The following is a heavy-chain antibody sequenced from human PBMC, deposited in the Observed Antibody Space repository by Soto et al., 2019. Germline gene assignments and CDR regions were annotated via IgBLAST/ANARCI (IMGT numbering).Heavy chain of an antibody. Sequence: RASVKVSCKASGYTFTSYDINWVRQATGQGLEWMGWMNPNSGNTGYAQKFQGRVTMTRNTSISTAYMELSSLRSEDTAVYYCARARQRWLRGPGFFDYWGQGTLVTVSS. D-gene: IGHD5-12*01. V-gene: IGHV1-8*01. CDR2: MNPNSGNT. CDR3: ARARQRWLRGPGFFDY. J-gene: IGHJ4*02. CDR1: GYTFTSYD.